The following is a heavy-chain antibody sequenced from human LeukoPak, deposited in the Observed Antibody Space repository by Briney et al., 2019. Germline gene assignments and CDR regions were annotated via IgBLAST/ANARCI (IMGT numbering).Heavy chain of an antibody. J-gene: IGHJ4*02. CDR1: GDSITAPKW. Sequence: PSGTLSLTCTVSGDSITAPKWWSWVRQAPGEGLEWIGEIYHDRTTSFNPSLKSRLTISVDKSANQFFLNLNSVSATDTAVYYCVGRGLYGGTWLFGYWGQGALVTVSS. CDR3: VGRGLYGGTWLFGY. V-gene: IGHV4-4*02. D-gene: IGHD2-8*01. CDR2: IYHDRTT.